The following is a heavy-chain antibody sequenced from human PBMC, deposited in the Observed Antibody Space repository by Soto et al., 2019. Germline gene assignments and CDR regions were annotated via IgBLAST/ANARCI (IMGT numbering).Heavy chain of an antibody. CDR2: VKSKTDGGTT. J-gene: IGHJ6*02. V-gene: IGHV3-15*01. CDR1: GFSFSYAW. D-gene: IGHD2-15*01. CDR3: TTDCSGGSCYPGAHYYYNGMDV. Sequence: EVQLVESGGGLVKPGGSLRLSCAASGFSFSYAWMSWVRQAPGKGLEWVGRVKSKTDGGTTDYAAPVKGRFTISRDDSKTTVYLQMNSLKTEDTAVYYCTTDCSGGSCYPGAHYYYNGMDVWGPGTTVTVSS.